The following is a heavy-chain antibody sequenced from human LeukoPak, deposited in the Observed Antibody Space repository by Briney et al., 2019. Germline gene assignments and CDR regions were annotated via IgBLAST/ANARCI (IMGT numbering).Heavy chain of an antibody. CDR2: INHSGST. J-gene: IGHJ4*02. D-gene: IGHD6-13*01. CDR3: ARRAAAGTRIFDY. V-gene: IGHV4-34*01. CDR1: GGSFSGYY. Sequence: SETLSLTCAVYGGSFSGYYWSWIRQPPGKGLEWIGEINHSGSTNYNPSLKSRVTISVDTSKNQFSLKLSPVTAADTAVYYCARRAAAGTRIFDYWGQGTLVTVSS.